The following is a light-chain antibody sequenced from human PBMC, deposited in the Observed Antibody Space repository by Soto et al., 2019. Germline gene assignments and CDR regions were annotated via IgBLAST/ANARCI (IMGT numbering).Light chain of an antibody. Sequence: AIQLTQSPSSLSASVGDRVTITCRASQGISSALAWYQQKPGKAPKLLIYDASSLESGVPSRFSGSGSGTDFDLTISSLQPEDFATYCCQQYNSYPQTFGQGTKLEIK. V-gene: IGKV1-13*02. J-gene: IGKJ2*01. CDR2: DAS. CDR3: QQYNSYPQT. CDR1: QGISSA.